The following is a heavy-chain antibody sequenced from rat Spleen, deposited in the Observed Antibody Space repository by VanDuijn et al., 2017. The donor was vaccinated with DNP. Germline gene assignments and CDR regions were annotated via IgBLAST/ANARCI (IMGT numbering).Heavy chain of an antibody. CDR3: ATGYGGPDY. Sequence: EVQLVESGGGLVQPGRSLKFSCAASGFTFSDYNMAWVRQAPTKGLEWVAYISYDGGSTYYGDSVKGRFTISRDNAQNTLYLQMSKLGSEDTAIYYCATGYGGPDYWGQGVMVTVSS. J-gene: IGHJ2*01. CDR1: GFTFSDYN. CDR2: ISYDGGST. V-gene: IGHV5-7*01. D-gene: IGHD1-11*01.